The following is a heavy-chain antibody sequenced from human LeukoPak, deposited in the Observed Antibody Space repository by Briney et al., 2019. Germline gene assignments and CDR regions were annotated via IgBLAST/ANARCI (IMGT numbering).Heavy chain of an antibody. CDR1: GYTFTAYW. J-gene: IGHJ3*02. D-gene: IGHD1-26*01. CDR3: GGHQHSGSYGAFEI. CDR2: IHPGDSDT. Sequence: GESLRLSCPGSGYTFTAYWIGWVRQIPGQGLGWVGIIHPGDSDTRYSPSFQGQVTISADKSITTAYLQWSSLKASATAMYYCGGHQHSGSYGAFEIWGQGTMVTVSS. V-gene: IGHV5-51*01.